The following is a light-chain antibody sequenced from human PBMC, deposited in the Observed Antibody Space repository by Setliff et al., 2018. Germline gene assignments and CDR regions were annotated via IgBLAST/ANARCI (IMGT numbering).Light chain of an antibody. V-gene: IGLV2-14*01. CDR1: SSDVGYYNY. J-gene: IGLJ1*01. Sequence: QSALTQPASVSGSPGQSITISCTGTSSDVGYYNYVSWCQQHPGKAPKLMIYEVSNRPSGVSNRFSGSKSGNTASLTISGLQAEDEADYYCSSYTSSSTRVFGTGTRSPS. CDR2: EVS. CDR3: SSYTSSSTRV.